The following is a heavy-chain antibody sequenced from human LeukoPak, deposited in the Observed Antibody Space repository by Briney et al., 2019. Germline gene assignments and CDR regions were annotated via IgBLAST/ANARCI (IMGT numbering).Heavy chain of an antibody. CDR1: GGTFSSYA. D-gene: IGHD2-15*01. Sequence: ASVTVSCKASGGTFSSYAISWVRQAPGQGLEWMGWISAYNGNTNYAQKLQGRVTMTTDTSTSTAYMELRSLRSDDTAVYYCARDLVVAATPNWFDPWGQGTLVTVSS. CDR3: ARDLVVAATPNWFDP. J-gene: IGHJ5*02. CDR2: ISAYNGNT. V-gene: IGHV1-18*01.